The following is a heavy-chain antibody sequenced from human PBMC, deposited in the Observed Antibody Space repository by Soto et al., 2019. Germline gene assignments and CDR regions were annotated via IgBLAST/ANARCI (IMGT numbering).Heavy chain of an antibody. Sequence: PVHGSYKEPGGTDKHNGFCWVQQAPGQGFGWMGGIIPVVGTTNYARKFQGRLTITADDFTSTVYMELSRLRYEDTAVYYCARESGVAEATILYYFGYRGPGTLVTLSS. CDR2: IIPVVGTT. D-gene: IGHD5-12*01. J-gene: IGHJ4*02. V-gene: IGHV1-69*13. CDR3: ARESGVAEATILYYFGY. CDR1: GGTDKHNG.